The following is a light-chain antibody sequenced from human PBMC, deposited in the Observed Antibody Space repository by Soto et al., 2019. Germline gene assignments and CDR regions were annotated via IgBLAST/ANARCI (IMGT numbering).Light chain of an antibody. CDR2: EVT. V-gene: IGLV2-14*01. CDR3: TSYTRSETWM. CDR1: SSDVGGYNF. Sequence: QSALAQPASMSGSPGQSITISCTGTSSDVGGYNFVSWYQQHPGKAPKLIIYEVTNRPSGISPRFSGSKSANTASLTISGLQTEDEADHYCTSYTRSETWMFGGGTKVTVL. J-gene: IGLJ3*02.